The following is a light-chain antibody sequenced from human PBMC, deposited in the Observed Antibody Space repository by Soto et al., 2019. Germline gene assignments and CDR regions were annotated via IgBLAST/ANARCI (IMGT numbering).Light chain of an antibody. V-gene: IGKV1-33*01. J-gene: IGKJ5*01. CDR2: DAS. CDR1: QDVSNY. CDR3: QQYSNLIT. Sequence: DIQMTQSPSSLSASVGDRVTITCQAIQDVSNYLNWYQQTVGKAPKLLIYDASNLETGVASRFSGSGSGTYFSFIISSLQPEDFATYYCQQYSNLITFGQGTRLEIK.